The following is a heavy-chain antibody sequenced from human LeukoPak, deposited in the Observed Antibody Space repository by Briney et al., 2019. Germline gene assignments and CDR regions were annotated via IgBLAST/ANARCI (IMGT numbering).Heavy chain of an antibody. CDR2: IIPIFGTA. Sequence: ASVKVSCKASGGTFSSYAISWVRQAPGQGLEWMGGIIPIFGTANYAQKFQGRVTITADESTSTAYMELSSLRSEDTAVYYCARIGEWLLYSGFDYWGQGTLVTVSS. CDR1: GGTFSSYA. J-gene: IGHJ4*02. D-gene: IGHD3-3*01. V-gene: IGHV1-69*13. CDR3: ARIGEWLLYSGFDY.